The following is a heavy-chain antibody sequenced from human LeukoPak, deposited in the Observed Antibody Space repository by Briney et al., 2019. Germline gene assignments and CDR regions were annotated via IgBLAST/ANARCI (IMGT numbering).Heavy chain of an antibody. J-gene: IGHJ4*02. D-gene: IGHD5-18*01. CDR2: IIPIFGTA. CDR1: GGTFSSYA. Sequence: GASVKVSFKASGGTFSSYAISWVRQAPGQGLEWMGGIIPIFGTANYAQKFQGRVTITADESTSTAYMELSSLRSEDTAVYYCARDRFDSYGTHYYWGQGTLVTVSS. V-gene: IGHV1-69*13. CDR3: ARDRFDSYGTHYY.